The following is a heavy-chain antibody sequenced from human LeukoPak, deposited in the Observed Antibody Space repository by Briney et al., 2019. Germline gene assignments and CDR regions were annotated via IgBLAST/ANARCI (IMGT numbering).Heavy chain of an antibody. Sequence: GGPLRLSCAASGFTFSSYWMSWVRQAPGKGLEWVADIKQDGSEKYYVDSVKGRFTISRDNAKDSLYLQMSSLRAEDTAVYYCARAGIIDFDYWGQGTLVTVSS. CDR1: GFTFSSYW. D-gene: IGHD1-14*01. CDR3: ARAGIIDFDY. CDR2: IKQDGSEK. V-gene: IGHV3-7*01. J-gene: IGHJ4*02.